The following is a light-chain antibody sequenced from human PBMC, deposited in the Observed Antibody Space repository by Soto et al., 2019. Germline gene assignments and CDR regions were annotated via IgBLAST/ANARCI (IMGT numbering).Light chain of an antibody. CDR3: QKYYIPPYT. CDR2: ASF. Sequence: DIQMTQSPSLSVSVGDKVTITSRASHSISNFLNWYQQKSGKAPKLLIYASFNLQSGVPPRFSGSGSAPDFPLTISCLQPEDFPTYYCQKYYIPPYTFGQGTKLEIK. CDR1: HSISNF. J-gene: IGKJ2*01. V-gene: IGKV1-39*01.